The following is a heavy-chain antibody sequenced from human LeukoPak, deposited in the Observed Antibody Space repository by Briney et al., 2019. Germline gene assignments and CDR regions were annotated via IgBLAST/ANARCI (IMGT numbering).Heavy chain of an antibody. V-gene: IGHV4-34*01. CDR2: INHSGST. CDR3: ARGLGYCSSTSCYLGDYYYYGMDV. D-gene: IGHD2-2*01. CDR1: GGSFSGYY. J-gene: IGHJ6*02. Sequence: PSETLSLTCAVYGGSFSGYYWNWIRQPPGKGLEWIGEINHSGSTNYNPSLNIRVTISVDTSKNQYSLKLSFVTAADTAVYYCARGLGYCSSTSCYLGDYYYYGMDVWGQGTTVTVSS.